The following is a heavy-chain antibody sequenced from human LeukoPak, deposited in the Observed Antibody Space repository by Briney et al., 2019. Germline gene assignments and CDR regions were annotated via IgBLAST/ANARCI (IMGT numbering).Heavy chain of an antibody. CDR3: TTVPPDYGDYPFDY. CDR1: GFTFSNAW. Sequence: GGSLRLSCAASGFTFSNAWMSWVRQAPGKGXXXXXXXKSKSDGGTTDYAAPVKGRFTISRDDSKNTLYLQMNSLKTEDTAVYYCTTVPPDYGDYPFDYWGQGTLVTVSS. V-gene: IGHV3-15*01. CDR2: XKSKSDGGTT. J-gene: IGHJ4*02. D-gene: IGHD4-17*01.